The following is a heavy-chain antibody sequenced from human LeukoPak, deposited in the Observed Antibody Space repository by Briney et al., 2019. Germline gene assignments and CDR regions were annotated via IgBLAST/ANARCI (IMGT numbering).Heavy chain of an antibody. CDR3: ASGSLGDGYGVGDYYQYMDV. D-gene: IGHD5-24*01. CDR2: VMPLFGTA. V-gene: IGHV1-69*05. J-gene: IGHJ6*03. CDR1: GGTFNSYA. Sequence: SVKVSCKASGGTFNSYAISWVRQAPGQGLEWMGGVMPLFGTANYAQEFQGRVTFTTDESASTAYMEVSSLRSEDTAVYYCASGSLGDGYGVGDYYQYMDVWGKGTTVTVSS.